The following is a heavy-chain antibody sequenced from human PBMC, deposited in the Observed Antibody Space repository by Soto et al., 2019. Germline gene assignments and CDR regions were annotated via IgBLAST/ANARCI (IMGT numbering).Heavy chain of an antibody. D-gene: IGHD4-17*01. Sequence: SETLSLTCTVSGGSISSGDYYWSWIRQPPGKGLEWIGEIYHSGSTNYNPSLKSRVTISVDNSKNQFSLKLSSVTAADTAVYYCARSTRSGTTFDYWGQGTLVTVSS. CDR1: GGSISSGDYY. V-gene: IGHV4-39*07. J-gene: IGHJ4*02. CDR3: ARSTRSGTTFDY. CDR2: IYHSGST.